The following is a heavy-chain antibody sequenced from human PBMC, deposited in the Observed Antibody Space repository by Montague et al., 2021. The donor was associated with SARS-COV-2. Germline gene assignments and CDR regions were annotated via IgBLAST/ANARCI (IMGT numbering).Heavy chain of an antibody. CDR3: ARHGYYETYDAFDI. CDR2: IYYTGXT. D-gene: IGHD3-22*01. CDR1: GGSISSSSYY. J-gene: IGHJ3*02. Sequence: SETLSLTCTVSGGSISSSSYYWGWIRQPPGKGLEWIGSIYYTGXTXYXXXXKGRVTISVDTSKNQFSLKLSSVTAADTAVYYCARHGYYETYDAFDIWGQGTMVTVSS. V-gene: IGHV4-39*01.